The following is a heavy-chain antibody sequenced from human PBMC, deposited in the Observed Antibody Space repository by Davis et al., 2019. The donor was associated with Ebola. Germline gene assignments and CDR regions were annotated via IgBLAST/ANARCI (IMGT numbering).Heavy chain of an antibody. CDR3: AKDATMIVVVPFDY. D-gene: IGHD3-22*01. CDR1: GFTFSSYG. CDR2: IRYDGSNK. V-gene: IGHV3-30*02. Sequence: GESLKISCAASGFTFSSYGMHWVRQAPGKGLEWVAFIRYDGSNKYYADSVKGRFTISRDNSKNTLYLQMNSLRAEDTAVYYCAKDATMIVVVPFDYWGQGTLVTVSS. J-gene: IGHJ4*02.